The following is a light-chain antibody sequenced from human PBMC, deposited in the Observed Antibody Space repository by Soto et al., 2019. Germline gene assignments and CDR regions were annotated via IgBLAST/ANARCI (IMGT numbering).Light chain of an antibody. Sequence: QYVLTQPPSASGTPGQRVTISWSGSSSNIGSNTVNWYQQLPGTAPKLLIYSNNQRPSGVPDRFSGSKSGTSASLAISGLQSEDEADYYCAAWDDSLNGRVFGGGTKLTVL. J-gene: IGLJ2*01. CDR1: SSNIGSNT. CDR3: AAWDDSLNGRV. V-gene: IGLV1-44*01. CDR2: SNN.